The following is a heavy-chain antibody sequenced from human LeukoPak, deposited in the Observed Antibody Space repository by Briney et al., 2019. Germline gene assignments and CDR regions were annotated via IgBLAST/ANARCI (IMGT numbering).Heavy chain of an antibody. CDR3: ATYQLLLAFFDY. J-gene: IGHJ4*02. V-gene: IGHV5-10-1*01. CDR1: GYSFTSYW. D-gene: IGHD2-2*01. CDR2: IDPSDSYT. Sequence: GESLKISCKGSGYSFTSYWISWVRQMPGKGLEWMGRIDPSDSYTNYSPSFQGHVTISADKSISTAYLQWSSLKASDTAMYYCATYQLLLAFFDYWGQGTLVTVSS.